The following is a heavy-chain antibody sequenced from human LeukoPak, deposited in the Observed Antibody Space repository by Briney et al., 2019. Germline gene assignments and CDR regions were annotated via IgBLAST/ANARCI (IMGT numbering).Heavy chain of an antibody. CDR1: GGSISSYY. Sequence: SETLSLTCTVSGGSISSYYWSWIRQPAGKGLEWIGSIYHSGSTYYNPSLKSRVTISVDTSKNQFSLKLSSVTAADTAVYYCARDRREWELLSPFDYWGQGTLVTVSS. J-gene: IGHJ4*02. V-gene: IGHV4-4*07. CDR2: IYHSGST. D-gene: IGHD1-26*01. CDR3: ARDRREWELLSPFDY.